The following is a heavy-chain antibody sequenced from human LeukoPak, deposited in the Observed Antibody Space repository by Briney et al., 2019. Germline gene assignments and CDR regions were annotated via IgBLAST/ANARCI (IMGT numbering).Heavy chain of an antibody. Sequence: PSETLSLTCTVSGGSISSSSYYWGWIRQPPGKGLEWIGYIYYSGSTNHNPSLKSRVTISVDTSKNQFSLKLSSVTAADTAVYYCARDRGYSYGYGFDYWGQGTLVTVSS. D-gene: IGHD5-18*01. CDR2: IYYSGST. CDR3: ARDRGYSYGYGFDY. J-gene: IGHJ4*02. CDR1: GGSISSSSYY. V-gene: IGHV4-39*07.